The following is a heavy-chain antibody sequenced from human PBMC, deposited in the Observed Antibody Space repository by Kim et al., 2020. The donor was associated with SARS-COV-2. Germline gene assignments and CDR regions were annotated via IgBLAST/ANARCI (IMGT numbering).Heavy chain of an antibody. CDR3: ARGIVGATRWVY. Sequence: SVKVSCKASGGTFSSYAISWVRQAPGQGLEWMGGIIPIFGTANYAQKFQGRVTITADESTSTAYMELSSLRSEDTAVYYCARGIVGATRWVYWGQGTLVTVSS. J-gene: IGHJ4*02. V-gene: IGHV1-69*13. CDR2: IIPIFGTA. D-gene: IGHD1-26*01. CDR1: GGTFSSYA.